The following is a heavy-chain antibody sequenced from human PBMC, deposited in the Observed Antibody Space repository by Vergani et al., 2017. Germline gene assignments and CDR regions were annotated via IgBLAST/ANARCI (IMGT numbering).Heavy chain of an antibody. Sequence: VQLVESGGGLVKPGGSLRLSCAASGFTFSDYYMSWIRQAPGKGLEWVSYISSSGSTIYYADSVKGRFTISRDNAKNSLYLQMNSLRAEDTAVYYCARVDDCSSTSCYVGYYYYGMDVWGQGTTVTVSS. CDR2: ISSSGSTI. CDR3: ARVDDCSSTSCYVGYYYYGMDV. J-gene: IGHJ6*02. CDR1: GFTFSDYY. V-gene: IGHV3-11*04. D-gene: IGHD2-2*01.